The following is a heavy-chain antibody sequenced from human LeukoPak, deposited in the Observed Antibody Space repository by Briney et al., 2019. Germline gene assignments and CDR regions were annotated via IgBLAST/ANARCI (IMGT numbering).Heavy chain of an antibody. V-gene: IGHV4-4*07. J-gene: IGHJ1*01. CDR2: IYATGTT. CDR3: AREGGGSNRCLD. CDR1: GGSISGYF. D-gene: IGHD3-16*02. Sequence: SETLSLTCTVSGGSISGYFWSRIRQPAGKGLEWIGRIYATGTTNYNPSLKSRVTMSVDTSKNQFSLNLTSVTAADTAVYYCAREGGGSNRCLDWGQGTLVTVSS.